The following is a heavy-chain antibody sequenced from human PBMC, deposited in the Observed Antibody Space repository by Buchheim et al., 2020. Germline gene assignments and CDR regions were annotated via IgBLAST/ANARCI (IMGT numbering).Heavy chain of an antibody. Sequence: QVQLQQWGAGLLKPSETLSLACAVYGGSFSGYYWTWIRQPPGKGLEWVGEISHSGNTNYNPSLKSRVTVSLDTSKNQFSLKVRSVTAADTAVYYCARGPIYSSSSMDYYYGMDVWGQGTT. CDR1: GGSFSGYY. J-gene: IGHJ6*02. V-gene: IGHV4-34*01. D-gene: IGHD6-6*01. CDR3: ARGPIYSSSSMDYYYGMDV. CDR2: ISHSGNT.